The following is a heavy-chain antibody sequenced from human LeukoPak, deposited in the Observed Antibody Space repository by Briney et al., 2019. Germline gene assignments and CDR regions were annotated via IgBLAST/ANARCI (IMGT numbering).Heavy chain of an antibody. V-gene: IGHV1-18*01. Sequence: ASVKVSCKASDDNSTSYAISWVRHAPGQGLEWMGWISAYNGNTNYAQKLQGRVTMTTDTSTSTAYMELRSLRSDDTAVYYCARGIGRLGYYGMDVWGQGTTVTVSS. J-gene: IGHJ6*02. CDR3: ARGIGRLGYYGMDV. CDR2: ISAYNGNT. D-gene: IGHD1-26*01. CDR1: DDNSTSYA.